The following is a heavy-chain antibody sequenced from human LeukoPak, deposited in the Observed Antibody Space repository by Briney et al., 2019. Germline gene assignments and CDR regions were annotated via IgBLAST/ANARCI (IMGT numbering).Heavy chain of an antibody. CDR3: ARASLGQGAFDI. CDR2: IYPGDSDT. CDR1: GYNFNTYW. J-gene: IGHJ3*02. Sequence: PGESLKISCRGSGYNFNTYWIGWVRQVPGKGLEWMGLIYPGDSDTKYSPAFQGRVKMSAAGSAYLEWWSLEPSDTATYYCARASLGQGAFDIWGQGTMVIVSS. V-gene: IGHV5-51*01.